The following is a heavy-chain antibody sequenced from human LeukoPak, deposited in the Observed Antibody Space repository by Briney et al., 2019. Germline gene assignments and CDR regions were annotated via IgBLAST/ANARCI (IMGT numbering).Heavy chain of an antibody. CDR3: ARLGSSWDFFDF. V-gene: IGHV3-7*01. D-gene: IGHD6-13*01. CDR2: IKQDAGEI. Sequence: PGGSLRLSCAASGFTLSDYWMGWVRQLPGKGLEWVANIKQDAGEIRYVDSVKGRSTISRDNAKNSVYLQMNSLRADDTGVYYCARLGSSWDFFDFWGQGTLVTVS. CDR1: GFTLSDYW. J-gene: IGHJ5*01.